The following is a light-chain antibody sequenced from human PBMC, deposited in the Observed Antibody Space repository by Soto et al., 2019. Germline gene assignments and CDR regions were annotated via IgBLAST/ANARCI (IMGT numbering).Light chain of an antibody. Sequence: EMVMTQSPATLPVSPGDEATLSCRASQSVSSNLAWYQQKPGQAPRLLIYGASTRATAIPARFSGSGSGTDFTLTISSLQSEDFAVYYCQQSTNWSTFGQGTKVDIK. CDR1: QSVSSN. J-gene: IGKJ1*01. CDR3: QQSTNWST. CDR2: GAS. V-gene: IGKV3-15*01.